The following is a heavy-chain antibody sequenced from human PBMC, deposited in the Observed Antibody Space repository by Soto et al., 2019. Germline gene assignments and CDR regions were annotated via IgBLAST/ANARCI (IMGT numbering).Heavy chain of an antibody. Sequence: SETLSLTCAVSGGSISSGGYSWSWIRQPPGKGLEWIGYIYHSGSTYYNPSLKSRVTISVDRSKNQFSLKVSSVTAADTAVYYCARAYGGNWFDVWGQGTRVTVAS. D-gene: IGHD4-17*01. CDR2: IYHSGST. J-gene: IGHJ5*02. CDR3: ARAYGGNWFDV. V-gene: IGHV4-30-2*01. CDR1: GGSISSGGYS.